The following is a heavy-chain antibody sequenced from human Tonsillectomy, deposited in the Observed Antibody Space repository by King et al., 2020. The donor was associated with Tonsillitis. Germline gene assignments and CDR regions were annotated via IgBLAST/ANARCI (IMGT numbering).Heavy chain of an antibody. D-gene: IGHD5-24*01. J-gene: IGHJ1*01. CDR2: IYDIGST. Sequence: VQLQESGPGLVKPSETLSLTCTVSGGSVSSGSYYWSWIRQPPGKGLEWIGYIYDIGSTNYNPSLKSRVTISVDTSKNQFSLKLSSVTAADTAVYYCASHGDGYNPSGYFQHWGQGTLVTVSS. CDR3: ASHGDGYNPSGYFQH. CDR1: GGSVSSGSYY. V-gene: IGHV4-61*01.